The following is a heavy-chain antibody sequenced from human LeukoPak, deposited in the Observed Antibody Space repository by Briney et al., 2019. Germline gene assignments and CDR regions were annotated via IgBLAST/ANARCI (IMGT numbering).Heavy chain of an antibody. V-gene: IGHV4-59*12. CDR2: IYYSGST. J-gene: IGHJ4*02. Sequence: SETLSLTCTVSGGSISSYYWSWIRQPPGKGLEWIGYIYYSGSTYYNPSLKSRVTISVDTSKNQFSLKLSSVTAADTAVYYCASLTQSGYWTLYYFDYWGQGTLVTVSS. D-gene: IGHD3-3*01. CDR1: GGSISSYY. CDR3: ASLTQSGYWTLYYFDY.